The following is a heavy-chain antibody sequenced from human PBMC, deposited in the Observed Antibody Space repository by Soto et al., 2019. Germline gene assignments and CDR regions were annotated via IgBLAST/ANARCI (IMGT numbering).Heavy chain of an antibody. V-gene: IGHV4-34*01. CDR2: INHSGST. J-gene: IGHJ1*01. Sequence: SETLSLTCAVYGGSFSGYYWSWIRQPPGKGLEWIGEINHSGSTNYNPSLKSRVTISVDTSKNQFSLKLSSVTAADTAVYYCARGRGRYFPHWGQGTLVTVSS. CDR1: GGSFSGYY. CDR3: ARGRGRYFPH.